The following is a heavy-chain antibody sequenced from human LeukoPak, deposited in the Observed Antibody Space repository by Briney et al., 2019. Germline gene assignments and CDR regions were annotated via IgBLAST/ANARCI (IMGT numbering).Heavy chain of an antibody. CDR3: AKHHIRRDGYSDFDY. V-gene: IGHV3-23*01. CDR2: ISESGGST. J-gene: IGHJ4*02. Sequence: GGSLRLXCAASGFTFGSYAMSWVRQAPGKGLEWVSGISESGGSTYYADFVKGRFTISRDNSKHTLFLQMKSLRAEDTAVYYCAKHHIRRDGYSDFDYWGQGTLVTVSS. D-gene: IGHD6-13*01. CDR1: GFTFGSYA.